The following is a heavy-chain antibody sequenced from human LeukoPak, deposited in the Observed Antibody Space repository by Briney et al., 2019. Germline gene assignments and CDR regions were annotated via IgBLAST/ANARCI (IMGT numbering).Heavy chain of an antibody. CDR2: FYNSGRS. Sequence: SETLSLTCTVSDDSISDYYRGWIRQPPGKGLEWIGYFYNSGRSTYNPSLKSRVTISVDRSKNQFSLKLSSVTAADTAVYYCARVWGEYAFDIWGQGTMVTVSS. D-gene: IGHD3-16*01. CDR3: ARVWGEYAFDI. CDR1: DDSISDYY. V-gene: IGHV4-59*12. J-gene: IGHJ3*02.